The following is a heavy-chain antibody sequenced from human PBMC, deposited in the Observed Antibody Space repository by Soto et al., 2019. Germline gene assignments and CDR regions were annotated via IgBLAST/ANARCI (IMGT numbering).Heavy chain of an antibody. J-gene: IGHJ4*02. CDR2: MNPYTGKA. Sequence: QVQLVQSGAEVKKPGASVKVSCKASGYTFTTYVINWVRQAPGQGLEWMGWMNPYTGKAGYAQKFQGRVTMTRDNSISTAYMELSGLRSEDTAVYYCARRKERSGPNYFDYWGQGTLVTVSS. CDR1: GYTFTTYV. CDR3: ARRKERSGPNYFDY. D-gene: IGHD6-25*01. V-gene: IGHV1-8*01.